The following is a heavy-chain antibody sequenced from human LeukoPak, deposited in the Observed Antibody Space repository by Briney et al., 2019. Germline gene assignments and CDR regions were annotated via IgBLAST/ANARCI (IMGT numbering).Heavy chain of an antibody. CDR3: ARSISSGWYDAFDI. CDR2: IYYSGST. CDR1: GGSISSGGYY. V-gene: IGHV4-31*03. Sequence: SSETLSLTCTVSGGSISSGGYYWRWIRQHPGKGLEWIGYIYYSGSTYYNPSLKSRVTISVDTSKNQFSLKLSSVTAADTAVYYCARSISSGWYDAFDIWGQGTMVTVSS. J-gene: IGHJ3*02. D-gene: IGHD6-19*01.